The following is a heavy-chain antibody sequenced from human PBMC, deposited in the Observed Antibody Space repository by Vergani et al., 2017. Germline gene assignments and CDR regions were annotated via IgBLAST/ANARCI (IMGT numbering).Heavy chain of an antibody. J-gene: IGHJ4*02. CDR1: GVSINSRHY. CDR2: VYFTGST. D-gene: IGHD3-22*01. V-gene: IGHV4-4*07. CDR3: ARAEFSTNYYGQSYYLDY. Sequence: QVQLQESGPGLVKSSQTLSLTCRVSGVSINSRHYWTWVRQPAGKGLQWLGRVYFTGSTNYNPSLRSRLSLSIDTSLNEFSLKLHSVSADDTAMYFCARAEFSTNYYGQSYYLDYWGQGIPVTVSS.